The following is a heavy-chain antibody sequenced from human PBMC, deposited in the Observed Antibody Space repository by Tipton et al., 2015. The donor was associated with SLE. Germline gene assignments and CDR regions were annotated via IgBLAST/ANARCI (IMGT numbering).Heavy chain of an antibody. CDR1: GGSFSGYY. D-gene: IGHD1-1*01. CDR3: ARAMDDGAFDI. CDR2: INHSGST. Sequence: TLSLTCAVYGGSFSGYYWSWIRQPPGKGLEWIGEINHSGSTNYNPSLKSRVTISVDTSKNQFSLKLSSVTAADTAVYYCARAMDDGAFDIWGQGTMVTVSS. J-gene: IGHJ3*02. V-gene: IGHV4-34*01.